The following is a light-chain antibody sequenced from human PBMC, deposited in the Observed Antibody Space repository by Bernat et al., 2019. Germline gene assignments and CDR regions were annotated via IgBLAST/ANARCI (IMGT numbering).Light chain of an antibody. CDR2: EGS. Sequence: QSALTQPASVSGSPGQSITISCTGTSSDVGSYNHVSWYQHHPGKAPKLMIYEGSKRPSGVSNRFSGSKSGDTASLTISGRQAEDEADYYCCSYAGSSTYVFGTGTKVTVL. CDR3: CSYAGSSTYV. V-gene: IGLV2-23*01. CDR1: SSDVGSYNH. J-gene: IGLJ1*01.